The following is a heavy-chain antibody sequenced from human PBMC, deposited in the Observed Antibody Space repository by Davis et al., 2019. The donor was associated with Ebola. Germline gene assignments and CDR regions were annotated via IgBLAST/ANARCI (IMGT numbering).Heavy chain of an antibody. Sequence: PGGSLRLSCAASGFTFSHFHIHWVRQTPTKGLVWVARIDPDGAGTNYADSVKGRFTISRDNSKNTLILQMNSLRAEDTAMYYCAKEDWWRFDPWGQGTLVTVSS. CDR3: AKEDWWRFDP. J-gene: IGHJ5*02. V-gene: IGHV3-74*01. CDR1: GFTFSHFH. CDR2: IDPDGAGT. D-gene: IGHD2-8*02.